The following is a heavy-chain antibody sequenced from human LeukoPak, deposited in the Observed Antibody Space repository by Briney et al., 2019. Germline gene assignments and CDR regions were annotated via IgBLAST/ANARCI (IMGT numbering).Heavy chain of an antibody. CDR3: AKEFTGWAFDI. CDR2: ISGGGGGT. V-gene: IGHV3-23*01. J-gene: IGHJ3*02. CDR1: GITFRSFA. Sequence: PGGSLRLSCAASGITFRSFAMSWLRQAPGKGLEWVSAISGGGGGTYYADSVKGRFTISRDYSRNTLYLQMNSLRAEDTAVYYCAKEFTGWAFDIWGQGTMVTVSS.